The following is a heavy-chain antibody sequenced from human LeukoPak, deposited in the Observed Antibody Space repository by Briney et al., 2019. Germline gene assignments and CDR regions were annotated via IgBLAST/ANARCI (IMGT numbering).Heavy chain of an antibody. D-gene: IGHD2-2*01. CDR1: GGSISSSNW. J-gene: IGHJ6*02. Sequence: SETLSLTCAVSGGSISSSNWWSWVRQPPGKGLEWIGEIYHSGSTNYEPSLKSRVTISVDKSKNQFSLKLSSVTAADTAVYYCAREGCSSTSCYGIYYYYYGMDVWGQGTTVTVSS. V-gene: IGHV4-4*02. CDR3: AREGCSSTSCYGIYYYYYGMDV. CDR2: IYHSGST.